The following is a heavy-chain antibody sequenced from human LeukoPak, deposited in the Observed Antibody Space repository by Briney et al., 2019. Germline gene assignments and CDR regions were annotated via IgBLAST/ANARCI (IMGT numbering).Heavy chain of an antibody. J-gene: IGHJ3*02. Sequence: SETLSLTCTLSGGSISSYYWSWIRQPPGKGLEWIGYMYYSGSTNYSPSLKSRVTISVSTSKNQFSLKLSSVTAADTAVYYCARGVAGTRGAFDIWGQGTMVTVSS. V-gene: IGHV4-59*01. CDR1: GGSISSYY. CDR3: ARGVAGTRGAFDI. D-gene: IGHD6-19*01. CDR2: MYYSGST.